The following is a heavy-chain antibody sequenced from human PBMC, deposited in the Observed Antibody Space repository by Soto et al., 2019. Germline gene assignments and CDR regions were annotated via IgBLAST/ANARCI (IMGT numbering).Heavy chain of an antibody. CDR3: ARDPRITIFGRVTHYGMDV. V-gene: IGHV4-30-4*01. CDR1: GGSISGDDYY. CDR2: IYYSGST. Sequence: PSETLSLTCTVSGGSISGDDYYWSWIRQPPGKGLEWIGYIYYSGSTFYTPSLKSRVYISVDTSKNQLSLKMSSVTAADTAVYYCARDPRITIFGRVTHYGMDVWGQGTTVTVSS. J-gene: IGHJ6*02. D-gene: IGHD3-3*01.